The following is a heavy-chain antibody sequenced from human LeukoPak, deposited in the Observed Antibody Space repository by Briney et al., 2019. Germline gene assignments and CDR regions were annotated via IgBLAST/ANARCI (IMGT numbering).Heavy chain of an antibody. CDR3: AGSRQFGENY. Sequence: SETLSLTCAVYGGSFSGYYWSWIRQPAGKGLEWIGRIYTTGSTNYNPSLKSRVTISVDTSKNQFSLKLSSVTAADTAVYYCAGSRQFGENYWGQGTLVTVSS. D-gene: IGHD3-10*01. J-gene: IGHJ4*02. CDR2: IYTTGST. CDR1: GGSFSGYY. V-gene: IGHV4-59*10.